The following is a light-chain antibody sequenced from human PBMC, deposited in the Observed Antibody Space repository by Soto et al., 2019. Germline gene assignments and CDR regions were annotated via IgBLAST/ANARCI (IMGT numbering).Light chain of an antibody. CDR2: AAS. CDR1: QTIHSN. Sequence: EIVMTQSAATLSVSPGERVTLSCRPSQTIHSNLAWYQQRPGQAPRPLLYAASTRATGIHARFSGNGFGTECTLTISSLQAEDFAVYYCQQYSDWPLTCGGENKVEIK. J-gene: IGKJ4*01. V-gene: IGKV3D-15*01. CDR3: QQYSDWPLT.